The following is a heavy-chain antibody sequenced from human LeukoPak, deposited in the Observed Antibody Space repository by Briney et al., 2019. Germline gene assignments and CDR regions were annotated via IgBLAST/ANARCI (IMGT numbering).Heavy chain of an antibody. J-gene: IGHJ4*02. CDR3: VKYYRGPVHYYFDY. D-gene: IGHD3-16*02. CDR1: GFSFSRSA. Sequence: GGSLRLSCAASGFSFSRSAMSWVRQAPGKGLEWVSVISDSGTNTYYADSVKGRFTISRDSSKNTVFLQMNSLRTEDTAVYYCVKYYRGPVHYYFDYWGQGNLVTVSS. CDR2: ISDSGTNT. V-gene: IGHV3-23*01.